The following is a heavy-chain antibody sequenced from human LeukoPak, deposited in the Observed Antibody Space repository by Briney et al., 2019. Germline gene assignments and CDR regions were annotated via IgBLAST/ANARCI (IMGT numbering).Heavy chain of an antibody. CDR3: AKSESSGWPIDAFDI. CDR1: GFTFDDYA. CDR2: ISWNSGSI. D-gene: IGHD6-19*01. Sequence: PGRSLRLSCAASGFTFDDYAMHWVRQAPGKGLEWVSGISWNSGSIGYADSVKGRFTISRDNAKNSLYLQMNSLRAEDMALYYCAKSESSGWPIDAFDIWGQGTMLTVSS. J-gene: IGHJ3*02. V-gene: IGHV3-9*03.